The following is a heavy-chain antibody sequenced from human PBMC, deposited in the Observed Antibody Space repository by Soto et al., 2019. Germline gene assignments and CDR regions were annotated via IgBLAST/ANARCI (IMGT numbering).Heavy chain of an antibody. V-gene: IGHV4-34*01. CDR1: GGSFSGYY. CDR2: INHSGST. Sequence: QVQLQQWGAGLLKPSETLSLTCAVYGGSFSGYYWSWIRQPPGKGLEWIGEINHSGSTNYNPSLKSRVTISVDTSKNQFSLKLSSVTAADTAVYYCARGRAAHYWYFDLWGRGTLVTVSS. CDR3: ARGRAAHYWYFDL. J-gene: IGHJ2*01. D-gene: IGHD6-25*01.